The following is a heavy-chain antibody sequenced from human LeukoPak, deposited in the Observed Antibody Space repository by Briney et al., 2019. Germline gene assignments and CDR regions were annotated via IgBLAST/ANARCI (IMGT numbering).Heavy chain of an antibody. D-gene: IGHD2-2*01. J-gene: IGHJ4*02. CDR3: SKFCCSSTSCYLGY. Sequence: GGSLRLSCAASGFTSTNYAMSWVRQAPGKGLEWGSAISGSSGSTYYADSVKGRFTISRDNSKNTLYLQMNSLRAEDTAVYYCSKFCCSSTSCYLGYWGQGTLVTVSS. CDR1: GFTSTNYA. CDR2: ISGSSGST. V-gene: IGHV3-23*01.